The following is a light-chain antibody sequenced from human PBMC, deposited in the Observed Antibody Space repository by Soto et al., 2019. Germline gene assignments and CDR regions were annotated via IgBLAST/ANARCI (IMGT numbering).Light chain of an antibody. J-gene: IGLJ1*01. Sequence: QSALTQPASASGSPGQSIAISCTGTSSDGGGYSYVSWYQQQPGKAPKLVISDVSNRPSGVSDRFSGSKSGNTASLTISGLQTEDVADYYWASYTVSSTYVFGTR. CDR1: SSDGGGYSY. CDR2: DVS. CDR3: ASYTVSSTYV. V-gene: IGLV2-14*01.